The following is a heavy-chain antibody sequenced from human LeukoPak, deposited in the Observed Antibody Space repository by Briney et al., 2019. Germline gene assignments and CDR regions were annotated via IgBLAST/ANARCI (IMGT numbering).Heavy chain of an antibody. D-gene: IGHD3-9*01. CDR2: INHSGST. CDR1: GGSFSGYY. J-gene: IGHJ4*02. V-gene: IGHV4-34*01. Sequence: SETLSLNCAVHGGSFSGYYWSWIRQPPGKGLEWIGEINHSGSTNYNPSLKSRVTISVDTSKNQFSLKLSSVTAADTAVYYCARGSVLRYFDWLSVPGIRAFDYWGQGTLVTVSS. CDR3: ARGSVLRYFDWLSVPGIRAFDY.